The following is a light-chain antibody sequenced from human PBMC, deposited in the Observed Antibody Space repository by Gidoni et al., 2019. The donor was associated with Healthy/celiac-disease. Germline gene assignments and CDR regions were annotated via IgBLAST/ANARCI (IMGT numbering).Light chain of an antibody. J-gene: IGKJ4*01. CDR1: HSPLHSNGYNY. CDR2: LGS. Sequence: DIVMTQSPLSLPVTPGEPASISCRSSHSPLHSNGYNYLDWYLQKPGQSPQLLICLGSNRASGVPDRFSGSGSGTDFTLKISRVEAEDVGVYYCMQALQTPLTFXGXTKVEIK. CDR3: MQALQTPLT. V-gene: IGKV2-28*01.